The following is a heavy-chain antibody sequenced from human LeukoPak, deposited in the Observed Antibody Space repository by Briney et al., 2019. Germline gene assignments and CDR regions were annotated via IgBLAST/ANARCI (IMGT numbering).Heavy chain of an antibody. CDR3: AREDTALVIAY. CDR2: MWYDGSNK. Sequence: GGSLRLSCAASGFTFSSYGMHWVRQAPGKGLEWVAIMWYDGSNKYYTDSEKGRFTISRDNSKNTLYLQMNSLRVEDTAVYYCAREDTALVIAYWGQGTLVTVSS. J-gene: IGHJ4*02. CDR1: GFTFSSYG. D-gene: IGHD5-18*01. V-gene: IGHV3-33*08.